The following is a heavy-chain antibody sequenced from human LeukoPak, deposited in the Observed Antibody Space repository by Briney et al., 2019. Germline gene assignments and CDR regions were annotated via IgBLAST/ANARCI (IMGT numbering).Heavy chain of an antibody. CDR2: IRQDGSEK. V-gene: IGHV3-7*01. CDR1: GFTFSSYW. Sequence: TGGSLRLSCAASGFTFSSYWVNWVRQAPGKGLEWVANIRQDGSEKYYVDSVKGRFTISRDNAKNSLYLQMNSLRAEDTAVYYCARDLVSYDSSGYYSDWGQGTLVTVSS. CDR3: ARDLVSYDSSGYYSD. D-gene: IGHD3-22*01. J-gene: IGHJ4*02.